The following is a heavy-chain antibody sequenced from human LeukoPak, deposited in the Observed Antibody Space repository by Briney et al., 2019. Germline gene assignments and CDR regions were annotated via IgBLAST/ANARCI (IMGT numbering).Heavy chain of an antibody. CDR1: GFTFSSYA. V-gene: IGHV3-30-3*01. D-gene: IGHD3-22*01. CDR2: ISYDGSNK. Sequence: GRSLRLSCAASGFTFSSYAMRWVRQAPGKGLEWVAVISYDGSNKYYADSVKGRFTISRDNAKNSLYLQMNSLRAEDTAVYYCARDRLRDMIVVPRDYWGQGTLVTVSS. J-gene: IGHJ4*02. CDR3: ARDRLRDMIVVPRDY.